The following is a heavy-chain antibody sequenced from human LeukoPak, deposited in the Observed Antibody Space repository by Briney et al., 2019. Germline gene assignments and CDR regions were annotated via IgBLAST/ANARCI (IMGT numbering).Heavy chain of an antibody. CDR3: AKGRWALFDC. V-gene: IGHV6-1*01. CDR1: GDSVSSNSAA. Sequence: SQTLSLTCDISGDSVSSNSAAWNWIRQSPSRGLEWLGRTYYRSKWYNDYAVSVKSRMTINADTSKNQFSLQLNSVIPEDTAVYYCAKGRWALFDCWGQGTLVTVSS. CDR2: TYYRSKWYN. J-gene: IGHJ4*02. D-gene: IGHD3-10*01.